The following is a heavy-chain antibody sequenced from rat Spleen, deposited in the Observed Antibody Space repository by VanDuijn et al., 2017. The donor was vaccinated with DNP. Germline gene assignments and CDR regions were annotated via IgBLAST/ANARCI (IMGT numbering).Heavy chain of an antibody. CDR2: ITSGSGST. CDR1: GFTFSSYW. J-gene: IGHJ1*01. D-gene: IGHD1-1*01. CDR3: ARDLGTTVPHWYFDF. Sequence: EVQLVESGGALVQPGRSLKLSCVASGFTFSSYWMAWIRQVPGTGLEWIASITSGSGSTSYLDSVRGRFTISRDDAKDTLYLQMNSLRSEDTATYYCARDLGTTVPHWYFDFWGPGTMVTVSS. V-gene: IGHV5-31*01.